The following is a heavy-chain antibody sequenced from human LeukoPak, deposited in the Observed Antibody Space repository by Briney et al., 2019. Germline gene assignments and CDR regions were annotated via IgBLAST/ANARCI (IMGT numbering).Heavy chain of an antibody. CDR1: GASISSSSYY. J-gene: IGHJ4*02. D-gene: IGHD3-10*01. CDR3: ARVPLSYASGNYFDY. Sequence: PSETLSLTCIVSGASISSSSYYWGWIRQPPGKGLEWIGRIYYSGSTYYNPSLKSRVTISVDTSKNQFSLKLSSVTAADTAVYYCARVPLSYASGNYFDYWGQGTLVTVSS. V-gene: IGHV4-39*01. CDR2: IYYSGST.